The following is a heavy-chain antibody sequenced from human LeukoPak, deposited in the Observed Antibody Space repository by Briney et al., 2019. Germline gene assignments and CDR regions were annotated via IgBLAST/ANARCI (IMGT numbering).Heavy chain of an antibody. D-gene: IGHD1-1*01. CDR2: IYYSGNT. CDR1: GGSVSSGTYY. V-gene: IGHV4-61*01. Sequence: SETQSLTCTVSGGSVSSGTYYWSWIRQPPGEGLEWIGYIYYSGNTDYNPSLKSRVTISVDTSKNQFSLKLSSVTAADTAVYYCAREGTTRHNYYGMDVWGQGTTVTVSS. J-gene: IGHJ6*02. CDR3: AREGTTRHNYYGMDV.